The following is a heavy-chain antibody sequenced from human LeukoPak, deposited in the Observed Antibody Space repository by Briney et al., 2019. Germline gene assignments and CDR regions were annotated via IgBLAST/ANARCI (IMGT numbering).Heavy chain of an antibody. D-gene: IGHD2-15*01. J-gene: IGHJ5*02. CDR1: GGSISSYY. Sequence: SETLSLTCTVSGGSISSYYWSWIRQPPGEGLEWIGYIYYSGSTNYNPSLKSRVTISVDTSKNQFSLKLSSVTAADTAVYYCARLTRSPFDWFDPWGQGTLVTVSS. CDR3: ARLTRSPFDWFDP. V-gene: IGHV4-59*01. CDR2: IYYSGST.